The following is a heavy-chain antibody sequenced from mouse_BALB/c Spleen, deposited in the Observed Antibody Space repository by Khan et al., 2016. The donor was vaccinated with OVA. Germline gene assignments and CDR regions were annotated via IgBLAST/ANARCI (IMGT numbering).Heavy chain of an antibody. Sequence: EVELVESGPGLVKPSQSLSLTCTVTGYSITSDYAWNWIRQFPGNKLEWMGFISYSGNTNYNPSIKSRISITRDTSKNQFFLQLNSVTTEDTATDYCVRVYGGDFDYWGQGTTLTVSS. CDR2: ISYSGNT. V-gene: IGHV3-2*02. CDR1: GYSITSDYA. J-gene: IGHJ2*01. D-gene: IGHD1-1*02. CDR3: VRVYGGDFDY.